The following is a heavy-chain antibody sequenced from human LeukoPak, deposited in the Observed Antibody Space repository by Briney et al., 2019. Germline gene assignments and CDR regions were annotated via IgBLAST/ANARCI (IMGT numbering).Heavy chain of an antibody. CDR1: GSRFTSYC. J-gene: IGHJ3*01. V-gene: IGHV5-51*01. Sequence: GESLQISCKVSGSRFTSYCIGWVRQLPGKGLEWMGIIYPGDSGPTYSPSFQGQVTISVDKSIHTAYLQWSSVQASDTAMYYCGMSGDRVPLQDDVFDVWGQGTMVTVST. D-gene: IGHD1-26*01. CDR2: IYPGDSGP. CDR3: GMSGDRVPLQDDVFDV.